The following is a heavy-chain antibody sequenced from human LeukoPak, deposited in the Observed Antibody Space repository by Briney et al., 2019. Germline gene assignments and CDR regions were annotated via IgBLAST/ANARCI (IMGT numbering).Heavy chain of an antibody. Sequence: GRSLRLSCAASGFTFSNYGMHWVRQAPGKGLEWVTGISYDGTSQYYADSVKGRFTISRDNSRNTMFLQMNSLRAEDTAPYYCTKDKGYGDYYYYGMDVWGQGTTVTVSS. V-gene: IGHV3-30*18. CDR2: ISYDGTSQ. J-gene: IGHJ6*02. D-gene: IGHD4-17*01. CDR3: TKDKGYGDYYYYGMDV. CDR1: GFTFSNYG.